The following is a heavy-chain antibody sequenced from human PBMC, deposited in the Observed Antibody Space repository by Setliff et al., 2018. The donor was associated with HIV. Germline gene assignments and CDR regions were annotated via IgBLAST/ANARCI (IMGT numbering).Heavy chain of an antibody. J-gene: IGHJ6*02. V-gene: IGHV4-59*01. CDR1: GGSISNYY. Sequence: SETLSLTCTVSGGSISNYYWSWIRQPPGKGLEWIGYIYSNGGTNYNPSLKSRVTISIDTSKNQFSLRLSSVTAADTAVYYCARDKQASFDGLDVWGQGTTVTVSS. CDR2: IYSNGGT. CDR3: ARDKQASFDGLDV. D-gene: IGHD6-13*01.